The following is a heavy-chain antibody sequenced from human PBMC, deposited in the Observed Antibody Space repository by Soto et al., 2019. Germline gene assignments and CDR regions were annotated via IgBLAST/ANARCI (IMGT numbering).Heavy chain of an antibody. J-gene: IGHJ5*02. CDR1: GFTFSSYA. D-gene: IGHD6-13*01. Sequence: PGGSLRLSCAASGFTFSSYAMHWVRQAPGKGLEYVSGISSNGGTTYYANSVKGRFTISRDNSKNTLYLQMGSLRAEDMAVYYCARDPGGQLVRDNWFDPWGQGTLLTVSS. CDR2: ISSNGGTT. CDR3: ARDPGGQLVRDNWFDP. V-gene: IGHV3-64*01.